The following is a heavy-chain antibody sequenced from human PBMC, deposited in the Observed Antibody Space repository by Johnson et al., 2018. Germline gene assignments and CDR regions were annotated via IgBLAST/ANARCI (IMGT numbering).Heavy chain of an antibody. CDR2: ISYDGSNK. CDR3: ARDRATSYYYYMDV. J-gene: IGHJ6*03. Sequence: QVQLVQSGGGVVQPGRSLRLSCAASGFTFISYGMHWVRQAPGKGLEWVAVISYDGSNKYYADSVKGRITISRDNSKNTLFLQMNSLRAEDTAVYYCARDRATSYYYYMDVWGKGTTVTVSS. CDR1: GFTFISYG. V-gene: IGHV3-30*03.